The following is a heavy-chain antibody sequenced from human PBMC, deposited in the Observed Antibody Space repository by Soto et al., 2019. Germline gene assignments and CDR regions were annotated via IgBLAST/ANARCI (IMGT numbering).Heavy chain of an antibody. V-gene: IGHV3-21*01. D-gene: IGHD5-18*01. Sequence: GGSLRLSCAASGFTFSSYSMNWVRQAPGKGLEWVSSISSSSSYIYYADSVKGRFTISRDNAKNSLYLQMNSLRAEDTAVYYCASAGYSYAFFDCWGQGTLVTVSS. J-gene: IGHJ4*02. CDR1: GFTFSSYS. CDR3: ASAGYSYAFFDC. CDR2: ISSSSSYI.